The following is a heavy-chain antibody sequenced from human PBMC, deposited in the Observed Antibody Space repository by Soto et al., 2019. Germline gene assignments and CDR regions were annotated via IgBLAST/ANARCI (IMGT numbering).Heavy chain of an antibody. CDR3: ARDKGGQFLEWLARVWFDP. CDR2: IYHSGST. V-gene: IGHV4-4*02. Sequence: QVQLQESGPGLVKPSGTLSLTCAVSGGSISSSNWWSWVRQPPGKGLEWIGEIYHSGSTNYNPSLKSRVTISVDKSKNQFSLKLSSVTAADTAVYYCARDKGGQFLEWLARVWFDPWGQGTLVTVSS. J-gene: IGHJ5*02. D-gene: IGHD3-3*01. CDR1: GGSISSSNW.